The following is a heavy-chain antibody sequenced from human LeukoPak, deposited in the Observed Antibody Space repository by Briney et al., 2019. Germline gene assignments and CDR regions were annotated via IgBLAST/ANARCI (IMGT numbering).Heavy chain of an antibody. J-gene: IGHJ4*02. CDR2: INHSGST. CDR3: ARSKAADFDY. CDR1: GGSFSGYY. V-gene: IGHV4-34*01. Sequence: SETLSLTCAVYGGSFSGYYWGWIRQPPGKGLEWIGEINHSGSTNYNPSLKSRVTISVDTSKNQFSLKLSSVTAADTAVYYCARSKAADFDYWGQGTLVTVSS.